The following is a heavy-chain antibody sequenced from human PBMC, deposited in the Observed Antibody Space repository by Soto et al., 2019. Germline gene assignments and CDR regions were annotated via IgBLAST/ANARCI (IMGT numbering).Heavy chain of an antibody. Sequence: EVQLVESGGGLVKPGGSLRLSCAASGFTFSSYSMNWVRQAPGKGLEWVSSISSGSSFIYNADSVKGRFTISRDNAKNSLYLQMNSLRAEDTAVYYCARADYGGNYCLPHFYYWGQGTLVTVSS. J-gene: IGHJ4*02. CDR2: ISSGSSFI. CDR1: GFTFSSYS. D-gene: IGHD4-17*01. V-gene: IGHV3-21*04. CDR3: ARADYGGNYCLPHFYY.